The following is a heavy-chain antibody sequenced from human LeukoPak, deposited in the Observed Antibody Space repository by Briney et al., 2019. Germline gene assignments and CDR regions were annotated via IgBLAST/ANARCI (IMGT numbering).Heavy chain of an antibody. Sequence: SETLPLACTVSGGSISSYYWSWIRQPPGEGLEWIGYIYYSGSTDYNPSLKSRVTILADTSKNQFSLKLSSVTAADTAVYYCARADGYYYGMDVWGQGTTVTVSS. CDR3: ARADGYYYGMDV. V-gene: IGHV4-59*01. CDR1: GGSISSYY. CDR2: IYYSGST. J-gene: IGHJ6*02.